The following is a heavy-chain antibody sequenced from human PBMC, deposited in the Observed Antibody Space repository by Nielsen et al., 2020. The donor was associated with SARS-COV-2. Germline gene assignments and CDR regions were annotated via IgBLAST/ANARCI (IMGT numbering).Heavy chain of an antibody. V-gene: IGHV3-7*01. Sequence: WLRQPPGKGLEWVANIKQDGSEKYYVDSVKGRFTISRGNAKNSLYLQMNSLRAEDTAVYYCARDLVVVAAILDTYYCYGMDVWGQGTTVTVSS. CDR3: ARDLVVVAAILDTYYCYGMDV. J-gene: IGHJ6*02. CDR2: IKQDGSEK. D-gene: IGHD2-15*01.